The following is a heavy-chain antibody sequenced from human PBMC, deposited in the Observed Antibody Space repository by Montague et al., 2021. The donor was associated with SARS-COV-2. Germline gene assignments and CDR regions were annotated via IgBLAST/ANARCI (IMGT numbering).Heavy chain of an antibody. CDR3: ARASGKKTIFGVVISYFDN. Sequence: TLSLTCTVSGGSISSGGYYWSWIRQHPGKGLEWIGYIYYSGSTYYNPSLKSRVTISVETSKNQFSLKLSSVTAADTAVYYCARASGKKTIFGVVISYFDNWGQGTLVTVSS. J-gene: IGHJ4*02. V-gene: IGHV4-31*03. D-gene: IGHD3-3*01. CDR1: GGSISSGGYY. CDR2: IYYSGST.